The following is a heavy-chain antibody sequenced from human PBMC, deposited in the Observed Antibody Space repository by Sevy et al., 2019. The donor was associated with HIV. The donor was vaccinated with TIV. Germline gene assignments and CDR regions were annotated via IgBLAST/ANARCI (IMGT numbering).Heavy chain of an antibody. Sequence: GGSLRLSCAASGSTFNNYDMSWVRQAPGKGLEWVSAITSDGTTHYGDSVKGRFTISRDNSKDTLYLQMNSLKAEDAAVYYCAREAPRRGDFWGLGTLVTVSS. V-gene: IGHV3-23*01. D-gene: IGHD1-26*01. J-gene: IGHJ4*02. CDR1: GSTFNNYD. CDR2: ITSDGTT. CDR3: AREAPRRGDF.